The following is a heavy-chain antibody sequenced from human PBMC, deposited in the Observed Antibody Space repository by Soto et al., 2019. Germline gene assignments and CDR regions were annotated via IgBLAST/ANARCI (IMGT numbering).Heavy chain of an antibody. CDR3: ARDDGYYRLYDY. D-gene: IGHD3-3*01. CDR2: IYYTGST. J-gene: IGHJ4*02. V-gene: IGHV4-30-4*01. Sequence: QVRLQELGPGLVKPSQTLSLTCTVSGGSISSGDYFWSWVRQPPGKGLEWIGYIYYTGSTSYNPSLKSRITMSVDTSKNQFSLKVSSVTAADTAVYFCARDDGYYRLYDYWGQGTLVTVSS. CDR1: GGSISSGDYF.